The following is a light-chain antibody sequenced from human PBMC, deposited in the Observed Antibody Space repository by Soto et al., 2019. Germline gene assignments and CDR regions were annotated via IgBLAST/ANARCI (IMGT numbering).Light chain of an antibody. CDR2: DAS. J-gene: IGKJ1*01. CDR3: KQYNNWPK. V-gene: IGKV3D-20*02. CDR1: QSVSSSY. Sequence: EIVLTQSPGTLSLSPVERATLSCRASQSVSSSYLAWYQQKPGQAPRLLIYDASSRATGIPDRFSGSGSGTEFTLTISSLQSEDFAVYYCKQYNNWPKFGQGTKVDIK.